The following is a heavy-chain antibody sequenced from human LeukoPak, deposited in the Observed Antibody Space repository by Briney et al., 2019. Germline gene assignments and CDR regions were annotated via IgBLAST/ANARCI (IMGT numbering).Heavy chain of an antibody. V-gene: IGHV3-7*01. CDR2: IKQDGSEK. D-gene: IGHD1-26*01. CDR1: GFTFSSYW. CDR3: ARESGSFVEGEMDV. Sequence: GSLRLSCAASGFTFSSYWMSWVRQAPGKGLEWVANIKQDGSEKYYVDSVKGRFTISRDNAKNSLYLQMNSLRAEDTAVYYCARESGSFVEGEMDVWGKGTTVTVSS. J-gene: IGHJ6*04.